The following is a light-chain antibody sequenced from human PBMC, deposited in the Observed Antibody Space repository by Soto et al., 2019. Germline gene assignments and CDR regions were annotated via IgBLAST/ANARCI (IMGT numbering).Light chain of an antibody. V-gene: IGKV4-1*01. Sequence: DIVMTQSPDSLAVSLGERATINCKSSQSVLYSSNDKNYLAWFQQKPGHPPKLLVYWASTRESGVPDRFSGSGSGTDFTLTISSLKAEDVAVYYCQQYYSVPYTFGQGTKLEI. CDR3: QQYYSVPYT. CDR2: WAS. CDR1: QSVLYSSNDKNY. J-gene: IGKJ2*01.